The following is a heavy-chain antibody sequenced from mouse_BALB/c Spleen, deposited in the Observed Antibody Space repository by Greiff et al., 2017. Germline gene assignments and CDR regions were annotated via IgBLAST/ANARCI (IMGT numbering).Heavy chain of an antibody. CDR2: IWSGGST. J-gene: IGHJ4*01. D-gene: IGHD1-1*01. CDR3: ARKDYGSSYAMDY. Sequence: QVQLKESGPGLVAPSQSLSITCTVSGFSLTGYGVNWVRQPPGKGLEWLGVIWSGGSTDYNAAFISRLSISKDNSKSQVFFKMNSLQANDTAIYYCARKDYGSSYAMDYWGQGTSVTVSS. CDR1: GFSLTGYG. V-gene: IGHV2-2*02.